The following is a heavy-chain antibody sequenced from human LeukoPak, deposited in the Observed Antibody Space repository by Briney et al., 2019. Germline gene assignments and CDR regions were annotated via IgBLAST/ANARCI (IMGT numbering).Heavy chain of an antibody. Sequence: PGGSLRLSCAASGFTFSSHAMSWVRQAPGKGLEWVSAISGSGGSTYYADSVKGRFTISGDNSKNTLYLQMNSLRAEDTAVYYCAKPPGYCSSTSCADYWGQGTLVTVSS. D-gene: IGHD2-2*03. CDR2: ISGSGGST. CDR3: AKPPGYCSSTSCADY. V-gene: IGHV3-23*01. CDR1: GFTFSSHA. J-gene: IGHJ4*02.